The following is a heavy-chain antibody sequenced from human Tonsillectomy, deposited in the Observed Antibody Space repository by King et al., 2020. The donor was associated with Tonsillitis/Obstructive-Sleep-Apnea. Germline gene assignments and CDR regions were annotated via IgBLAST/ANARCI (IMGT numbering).Heavy chain of an antibody. CDR1: GGSISSGGYY. CDR3: ARIQDSGYDWYFDL. V-gene: IGHV4-31*03. CDR2: IYYSGGT. J-gene: IGHJ2*01. D-gene: IGHD5-12*01. Sequence: QLQESGPGLVKPSQTLSLTCTVSGGSISSGGYYWSWIRQHPGKGLEWMGYIYYSGGTYSNPSLKSRVTISVDTSKNQFSLKRSSVTAADTAVYYCARIQDSGYDWYFDLWGRGTLVTVSS.